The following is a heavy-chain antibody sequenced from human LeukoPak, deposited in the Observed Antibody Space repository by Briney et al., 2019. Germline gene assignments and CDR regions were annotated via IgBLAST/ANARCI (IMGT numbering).Heavy chain of an antibody. Sequence: GGSLRLSCAASGFPFSRDSMHWVRQSPGKGLVWLSRISPDGTTTNYADSVKGRFTISRDNAKNTLYLQMNSVRDEDTAVYYCASDVAYKFDYWGQGTLVTFSS. CDR3: ASDVAYKFDY. CDR2: ISPDGTTT. D-gene: IGHD5-24*01. J-gene: IGHJ4*02. V-gene: IGHV3-74*01. CDR1: GFPFSRDS.